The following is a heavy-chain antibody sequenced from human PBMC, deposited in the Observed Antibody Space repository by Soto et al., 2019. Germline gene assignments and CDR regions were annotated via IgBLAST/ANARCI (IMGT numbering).Heavy chain of an antibody. CDR2: ISFDGSDE. Sequence: QPGGSLRLSVAASGFTFSSYAMHGVPQAPGKGREWVAVISFDGSDEYYADSVKGRFTISRDSSRNTVDLQMNSLRAEDTALYYCAKPLSSGSWLWDLYYWGQGTLVTVSS. J-gene: IGHJ4*02. CDR1: GFTFSSYA. CDR3: AKPLSSGSWLWDLYY. V-gene: IGHV3-30*18. D-gene: IGHD3-10*01.